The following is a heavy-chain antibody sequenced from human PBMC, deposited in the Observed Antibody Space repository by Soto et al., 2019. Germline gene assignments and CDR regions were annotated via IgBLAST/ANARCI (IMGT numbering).Heavy chain of an antibody. CDR3: ARVHLGRYGMDV. Sequence: QVQLVQSGAEVKKPGASVKVSCKASGYTFTSYYMHWVRQAPGQGLEWMRIINPSGGSTSYAQKFQGRVTMTSDTSTSTGYMELSSLRSEDTAVYYCARVHLGRYGMDVWGQGTTVTVSS. CDR2: INPSGGST. CDR1: GYTFTSYY. V-gene: IGHV1-46*01. J-gene: IGHJ6*02.